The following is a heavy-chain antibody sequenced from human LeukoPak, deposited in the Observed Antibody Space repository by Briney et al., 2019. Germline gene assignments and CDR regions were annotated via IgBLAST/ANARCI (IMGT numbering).Heavy chain of an antibody. CDR2: ISYDESKI. CDR3: ARRPVAAEYFQH. D-gene: IGHD6-25*01. CDR1: GFSFTNYA. J-gene: IGHJ1*01. V-gene: IGHV3-30*03. Sequence: GGSLRLSCTGSGFSFTNYAMHWVRQAPGEGLEWVAVISYDESKIYYADSVKGRFTISRDLSTNTLYLQMYSLTTEDTAMYFCARRPVAAEYFQHWGQGTLVTVSS.